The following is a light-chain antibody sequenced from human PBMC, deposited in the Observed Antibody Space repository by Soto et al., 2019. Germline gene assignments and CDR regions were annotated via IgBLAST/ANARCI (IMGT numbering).Light chain of an antibody. CDR3: QQRSNWPLT. CDR1: QSVTSN. CDR2: DAS. V-gene: IGKV3-11*01. Sequence: EIVMTQSPATLSVSPGERATLSCRASQSVTSNLAWYQQKPGQAPRLLIYDASTRATGIPARFSGSGSGTEFTLTINSLEPEDFAVYYCQQRSNWPLTFGGGTKVDIK. J-gene: IGKJ4*01.